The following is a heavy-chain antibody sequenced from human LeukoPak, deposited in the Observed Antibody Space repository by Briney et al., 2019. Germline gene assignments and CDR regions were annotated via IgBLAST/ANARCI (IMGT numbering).Heavy chain of an antibody. Sequence: SETLSLTCAVYGGSFSGYYWSWIRQPPGKGLEWIWEINHSGSTNYNPSLKSRVTISVDTSKNKFSLKLSSVTAADTAVYYCARGGDWNYVMDVWGKGTTVTVSS. CDR3: ARGGDWNYVMDV. CDR1: GGSFSGYY. V-gene: IGHV4-34*01. CDR2: INHSGST. D-gene: IGHD1-1*01. J-gene: IGHJ6*04.